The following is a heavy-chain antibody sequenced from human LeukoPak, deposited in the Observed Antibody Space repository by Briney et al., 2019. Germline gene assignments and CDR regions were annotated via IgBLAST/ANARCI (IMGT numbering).Heavy chain of an antibody. CDR2: INPNSGGT. Sequence: ASVKVSCKASGGTFSSYAISWVRQAPGQGLEWMGRINPNSGGTNYAQKFQGRVTMTRDTSISTAYMELSRLRSDDTAVYYCAREDGYYMDVWGKGTTVTVSS. CDR3: AREDGYYMDV. V-gene: IGHV1-2*06. CDR1: GGTFSSYA. J-gene: IGHJ6*03.